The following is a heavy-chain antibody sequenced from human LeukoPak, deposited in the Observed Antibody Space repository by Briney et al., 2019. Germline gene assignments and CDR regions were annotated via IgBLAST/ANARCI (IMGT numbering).Heavy chain of an antibody. V-gene: IGHV4-39*07. D-gene: IGHD2-15*01. Sequence: SETLSLTCTVSGGSISSSSYYWGWIRQPPGKGLEWIGSIYYSGSTYYNPSLKSRVTISVDKSKNQFSLKLSSVTAADTAVYYCARGGRSHYYYYYMDVWGKGTTVTISS. J-gene: IGHJ6*03. CDR3: ARGGRSHYYYYYMDV. CDR2: IYYSGST. CDR1: GGSISSSSYY.